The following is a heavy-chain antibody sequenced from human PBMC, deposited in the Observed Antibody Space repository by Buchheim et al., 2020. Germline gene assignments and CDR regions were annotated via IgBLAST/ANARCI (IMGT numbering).Heavy chain of an antibody. V-gene: IGHV3-23*01. CDR3: AKGTLSGSSYYFDY. Sequence: EVQLLESGGGLIQPGGSLRLSCAASAFTFSSYAMSWVRQAPGKWLEWVSAISGGGGTTFYADSVKGRFTISTANSKNTLYLQMNSLRAEDTALYYCAKGTLSGSSYYFDYWGQGTL. J-gene: IGHJ4*02. CDR2: ISGGGGTT. D-gene: IGHD1/OR15-1a*01. CDR1: AFTFSSYA.